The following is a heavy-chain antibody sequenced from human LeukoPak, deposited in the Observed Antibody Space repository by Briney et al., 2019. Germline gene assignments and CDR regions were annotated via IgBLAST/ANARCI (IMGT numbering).Heavy chain of an antibody. CDR2: IWYDGSNK. Sequence: AGGSLRLSCAASGFTFSSYGMRWVRQAPGKGLEWVAVIWYDGSNKYYADSVKGRFTISRDNSKNTLYPQMNSLRAEDTAVYYCAKEAPFLEWLLLDWFDPWGQGTLVTVSS. D-gene: IGHD3-3*02. CDR3: AKEAPFLEWLLLDWFDP. V-gene: IGHV3-33*06. J-gene: IGHJ5*02. CDR1: GFTFSSYG.